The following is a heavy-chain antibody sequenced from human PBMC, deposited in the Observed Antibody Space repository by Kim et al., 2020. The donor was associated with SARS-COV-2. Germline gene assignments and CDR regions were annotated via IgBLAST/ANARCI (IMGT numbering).Heavy chain of an antibody. V-gene: IGHV4-34*01. J-gene: IGHJ3*02. CDR3: ARVTMTADAFDI. Sequence: NYHPSLKSRVTISVDTSKNQFSLKLSSVTAADTAVYYCARVTMTADAFDIWGQGTMVTVSS. D-gene: IGHD2-21*02.